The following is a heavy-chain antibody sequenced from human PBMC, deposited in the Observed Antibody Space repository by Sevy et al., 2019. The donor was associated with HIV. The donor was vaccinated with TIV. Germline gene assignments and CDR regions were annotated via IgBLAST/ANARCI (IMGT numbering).Heavy chain of an antibody. D-gene: IGHD5-12*01. CDR2: ISSTGNFE. CDR3: ARDAGYTTKFHPLH. Sequence: WGSLRLSCSASGFRLNTYAMHWVRQAPGKGLEWVSVISSTGNFESYAASVKGRFTISKDNSKNTVSLQMNSLRPEDTAMYYCARDAGYTTKFHPLHWGQGTLVTVSS. CDR1: GFRLNTYA. V-gene: IGHV3-30*04. J-gene: IGHJ4*02.